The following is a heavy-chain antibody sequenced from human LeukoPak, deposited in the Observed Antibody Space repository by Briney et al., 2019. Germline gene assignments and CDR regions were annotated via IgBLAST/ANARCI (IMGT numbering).Heavy chain of an antibody. CDR1: GFTFSSYS. Sequence: PGGSLRLSCAASGFTFSSYSMNWVRQAPGKWLEWVSSSSSSSNYIYYADSVKGRFTIYRDNAKNSLYLQMNSLRAEDTAVYYCARAPSDLRDFDYWGQGTLVTVSS. CDR2: SSSSSNYI. V-gene: IGHV3-21*01. CDR3: ARAPSDLRDFDY. J-gene: IGHJ4*02.